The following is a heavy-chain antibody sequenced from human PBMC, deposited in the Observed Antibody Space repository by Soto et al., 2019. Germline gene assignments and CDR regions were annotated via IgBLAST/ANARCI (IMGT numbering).Heavy chain of an antibody. CDR2: IDSGGGGT. J-gene: IGHJ4*02. D-gene: IGHD6-6*01. CDR3: AKGPEQLVHGVFDY. Sequence: EVQLLESGGGLVQPGGSLRLSCAASGFTLGTYVMSWVRQAPGKGLEWVSGIDSGGGGTYYADSVKGRFTISRDHSKNTLSHQMNGLRAEDTSVFYCAKGPEQLVHGVFDYWGQGTLVNVSS. V-gene: IGHV3-23*01. CDR1: GFTLGTYV.